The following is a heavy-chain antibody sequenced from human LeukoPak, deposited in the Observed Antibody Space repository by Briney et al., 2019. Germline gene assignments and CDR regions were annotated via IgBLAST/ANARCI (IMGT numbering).Heavy chain of an antibody. V-gene: IGHV4-38-2*01. CDR2: IYHSGDT. D-gene: IGHD3-16*02. CDR1: WYYLRRGYY. CDR3: ASCTAVVKAKKFQE. Sequence: SETLSLTCDVWWYYLRRGYYWGWIRQPPGKGLEWIGTIYHSGDTYYNPSLKSRVTISVDTTNNQISLRLTSARPADLAIYFCASCTAVVKAKKFQEWGQGTLVSVSS. J-gene: IGHJ1*01.